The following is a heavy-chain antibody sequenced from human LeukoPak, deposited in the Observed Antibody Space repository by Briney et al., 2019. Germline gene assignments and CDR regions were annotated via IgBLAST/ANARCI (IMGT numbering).Heavy chain of an antibody. CDR3: ARRSGTGISNYYYYGMDV. CDR1: GGTFSSDA. J-gene: IGHJ6*04. CDR2: IIPIFGTA. Sequence: GASVKVSCKASGGTFSSDAISWVRQAPGQGLEWMGGIIPIFGTANYAQKCQGRVAITADKSTSTAYMELRRLRTEDTAVYYCARRSGTGISNYYYYGMDVWGKGTTVTVSS. V-gene: IGHV1-69*06. D-gene: IGHD6-13*01.